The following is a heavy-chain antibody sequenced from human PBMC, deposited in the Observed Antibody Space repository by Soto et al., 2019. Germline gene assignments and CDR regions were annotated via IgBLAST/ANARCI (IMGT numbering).Heavy chain of an antibody. CDR1: GYTFTSYG. J-gene: IGHJ5*02. V-gene: IGHV1-18*01. CDR2: ISAYNGNT. CDR3: ARDLGEYYDILTGYSNWFDP. Sequence: QVRLVQSGAEVKKPGASVKVSCKASGYTFTSYGISWVRQAPGQGLEWMGWISAYNGNTNYAQKLQGRVTMTTDTSTSTAYMELRSLRSDDTAVYYCARDLGEYYDILTGYSNWFDPWGQGTLVTVSS. D-gene: IGHD3-9*01.